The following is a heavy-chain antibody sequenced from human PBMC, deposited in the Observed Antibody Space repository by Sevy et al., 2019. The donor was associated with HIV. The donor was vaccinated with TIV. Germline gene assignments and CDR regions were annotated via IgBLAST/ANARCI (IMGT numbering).Heavy chain of an antibody. Sequence: GSLRLSCAASGFTFSSYWMSWVRQAPGKGLEWVANIKQDGSEKYYVDSVKGRFTISRDNAKNSLYLTMNSLRAEDTAVYYCARDYGSYSSSSGYDYWGQGTLVTVSS. D-gene: IGHD6-6*01. V-gene: IGHV3-7*01. CDR3: ARDYGSYSSSSGYDY. J-gene: IGHJ4*02. CDR2: IKQDGSEK. CDR1: GFTFSSYW.